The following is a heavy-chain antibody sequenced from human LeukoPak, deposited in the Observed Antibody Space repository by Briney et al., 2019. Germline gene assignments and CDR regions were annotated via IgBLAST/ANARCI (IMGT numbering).Heavy chain of an antibody. CDR2: ISYDGSNK. D-gene: IGHD6-19*01. V-gene: IGHV3-30-3*01. CDR1: GFTFSSYA. CDR3: AAGSGWYFGAFDI. J-gene: IGHJ3*02. Sequence: GRSLRLACAASGFTFSSYAMHWVRQAPGKGLEGVAVISYDGSNKYYADSVKGRFTISRDNSKNTLYLQMNSLRAEDTAVYYCAAGSGWYFGAFDIWGQGTMVTVSS.